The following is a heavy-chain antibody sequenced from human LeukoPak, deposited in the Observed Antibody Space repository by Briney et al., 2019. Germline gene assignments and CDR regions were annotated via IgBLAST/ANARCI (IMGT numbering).Heavy chain of an antibody. V-gene: IGHV3-30-3*01. CDR3: ARAGYDFWSGYRVYYFDY. CDR2: ISSDGSNK. Sequence: GGSLRLSCAASGFTFSSYAMHWVRQAPGKGLEWVAVISSDGSNKYYADSVKGRFTISRDNSKNTLYLQMNSLRAEDTAVYYCARAGYDFWSGYRVYYFDYWGQGTLVTVSS. J-gene: IGHJ4*02. CDR1: GFTFSSYA. D-gene: IGHD3-3*01.